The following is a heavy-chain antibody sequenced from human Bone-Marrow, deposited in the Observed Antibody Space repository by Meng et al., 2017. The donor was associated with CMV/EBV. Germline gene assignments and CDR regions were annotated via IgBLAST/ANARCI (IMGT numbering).Heavy chain of an antibody. D-gene: IGHD2-2*02. CDR3: ARVPYCSSTSCYSGVGYYFDY. V-gene: IGHV4-38-2*02. CDR1: GYSISSGYY. Sequence: SETLSLTCTVSGYSISSGYYWGWIRQPPGKGLEWIGSIYHSGSTYYNPSLKSRVTISVDTSKNQFSLKLSSVTAADTAVYYCARVPYCSSTSCYSGVGYYFDYWGQGTRVTGSS. CDR2: IYHSGST. J-gene: IGHJ4*02.